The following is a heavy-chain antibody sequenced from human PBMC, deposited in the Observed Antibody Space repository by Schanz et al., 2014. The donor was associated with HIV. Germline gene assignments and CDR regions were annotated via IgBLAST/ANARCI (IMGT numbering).Heavy chain of an antibody. D-gene: IGHD3-22*01. CDR1: GDTFTGDF. CDR3: ASHGEGITMIVVVNGGYYGMDV. J-gene: IGHJ6*02. Sequence: QVQLVQSGAEVKKPGSSVKVSCKASGDTFTGDFMHWVRQAPGQGLEWMGWINPNSGGTNYAQKFQGRVTITADKSTRTAYMELSSLRFEDTAVYYCASHGEGITMIVVVNGGYYGMDVWGQGTTVTVSS. CDR2: INPNSGGT. V-gene: IGHV1-2*02.